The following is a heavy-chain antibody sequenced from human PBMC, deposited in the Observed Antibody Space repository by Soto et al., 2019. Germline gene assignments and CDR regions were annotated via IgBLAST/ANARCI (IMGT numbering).Heavy chain of an antibody. V-gene: IGHV1-69*13. CDR3: ARGRVVTADYYYYYAMDV. J-gene: IGHJ6*02. Sequence: SVKVSCKASGGTLSSYAISWVRQDPGQGLEWMGGIIPIFGTANYAQKFQGRVTITADESTSTAYMDLSSLRSEDTAVYYCARGRVVTADYYYYYAMDVWGQGTTVTVSS. CDR2: IIPIFGTA. CDR1: GGTLSSYA. D-gene: IGHD2-2*01.